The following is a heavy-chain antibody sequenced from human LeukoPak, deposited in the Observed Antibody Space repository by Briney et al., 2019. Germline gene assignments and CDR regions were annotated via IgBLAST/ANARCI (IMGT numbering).Heavy chain of an antibody. CDR3: AREEYFQDSNGYSYYFHS. Sequence: PSETLSLTCTVSGGSIGWDYWSWIRQSAGKELEWIGRIYKSGSTNYNPSFRRRFTMSVDTSKNQFSLHVTSVTAADTAVYYCAREEYFQDSNGYSYYFHSWGQGSLVTVSS. J-gene: IGHJ4*02. CDR2: IYKSGST. CDR1: GGSIGWDY. D-gene: IGHD3-22*01. V-gene: IGHV4-4*07.